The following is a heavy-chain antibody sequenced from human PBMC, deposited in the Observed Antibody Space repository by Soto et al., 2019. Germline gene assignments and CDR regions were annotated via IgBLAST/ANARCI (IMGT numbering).Heavy chain of an antibody. CDR2: IGFRGETT. CDR1: GFPFSSYS. D-gene: IGHD6-6*01. J-gene: IGHJ4*02. V-gene: IGHV3-23*01. CDR3: ARKFSSASFYFDY. Sequence: EVQLLESGGGLVQPGESLRLSCAASGFPFSSYSMSWVRHAPDKGLEWVSAIGFRGETTYYADSVKGRFTISRDNSKNTLYLQVNSLKAEDTAVYHCARKFSSASFYFDYWGQGTLVTVSS.